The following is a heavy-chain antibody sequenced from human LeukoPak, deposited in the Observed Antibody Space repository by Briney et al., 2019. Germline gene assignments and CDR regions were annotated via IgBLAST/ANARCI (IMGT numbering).Heavy chain of an antibody. J-gene: IGHJ4*02. CDR3: AKDHSLTLTTVSHYFDY. CDR2: ISGSGYNT. V-gene: IGHV3-23*01. D-gene: IGHD4-17*01. Sequence: RSGGSLRLSCAASGFTFSSYAMSWVRQAPEKGLEWVSAISGSGYNTNYADSVKGRFTISRDNSRNTLYLQMNYLRAEDTAVYYCAKDHSLTLTTVSHYFDYWGQGTLVTVSS. CDR1: GFTFSSYA.